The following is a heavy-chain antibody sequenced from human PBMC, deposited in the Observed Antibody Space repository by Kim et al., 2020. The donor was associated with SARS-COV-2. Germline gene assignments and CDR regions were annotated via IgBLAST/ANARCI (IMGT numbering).Heavy chain of an antibody. CDR1: GYTFTSYA. D-gene: IGHD3-10*01. CDR3: ARGAMVRDYSGFDY. V-gene: IGHV1-3*01. CDR2: INAGNGNT. Sequence: ASVKVSCKASGYTFTSYAMHWVRQAPGQRLEWMGWINAGNGNTKYSQKFQGRVTITRDTSASTAYMELSSLRSEDTAVYYCARGAMVRDYSGFDYWGQGTLVTVSS. J-gene: IGHJ4*02.